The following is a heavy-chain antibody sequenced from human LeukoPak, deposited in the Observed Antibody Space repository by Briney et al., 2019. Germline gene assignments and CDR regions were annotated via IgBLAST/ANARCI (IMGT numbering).Heavy chain of an antibody. J-gene: IGHJ4*02. Sequence: GGSLRLSCAASGFTFSNYAMSWVRQAPGKGLEWVSGISGSGGSIYYAVSVKGRFTISGDNSKNTLYLQVNSLRAEDTAVYYCAKERGGTFNDDFDYWGQGTLVTVSS. CDR3: AKERGGTFNDDFDY. CDR1: GFTFSNYA. CDR2: ISGSGGSI. D-gene: IGHD1-1*01. V-gene: IGHV3-23*01.